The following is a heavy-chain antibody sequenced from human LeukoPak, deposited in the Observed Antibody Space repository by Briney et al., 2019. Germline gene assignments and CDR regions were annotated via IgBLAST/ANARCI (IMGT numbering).Heavy chain of an antibody. CDR1: GASISSSY. CDR2: IYHTGST. J-gene: IGHJ4*02. CDR3: ARGYFDSRGYSNAFDY. Sequence: SETLSLTCTVSGASISSSYWSWIRQSPGKGLEWIGYIYHTGSTKYNPPLESRVTISVDTSKNQFSLKLTSVTAADTAVYYCARGYFDSRGYSNAFDYWGQGALVTVSS. D-gene: IGHD3-22*01. V-gene: IGHV4-59*01.